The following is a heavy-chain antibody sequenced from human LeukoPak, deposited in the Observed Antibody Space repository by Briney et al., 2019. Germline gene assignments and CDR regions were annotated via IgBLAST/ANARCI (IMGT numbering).Heavy chain of an antibody. CDR1: GFTDSSNY. D-gene: IGHD3-22*01. V-gene: IGHV3-53*01. J-gene: IGHJ4*02. Sequence: PGGSLRLSCAASGFTDSSNYMSWVRQAPGKGLEWVSVIYSGGSTYYADSVKGRFTISRDNSKNTLYLQMNSLRAEDTAVYYCARARDYYDSSVTFDYWGQGTLVTVSS. CDR2: IYSGGST. CDR3: ARARDYYDSSVTFDY.